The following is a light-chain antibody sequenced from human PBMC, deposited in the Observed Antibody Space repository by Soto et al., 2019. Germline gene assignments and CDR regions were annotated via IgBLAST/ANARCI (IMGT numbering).Light chain of an antibody. CDR1: QSVSSIY. Sequence: EIVLTQSPGTLSLSPGERATLSCRASQSVSSIYLAWYQHKPGQAPRLLIYGASSRATGIPDRFSGSGSGTDVTLPSSRLEPEDFAVYYCQQYGSSSWTFGRGTTVEIK. J-gene: IGKJ1*01. CDR3: QQYGSSSWT. V-gene: IGKV3-20*01. CDR2: GAS.